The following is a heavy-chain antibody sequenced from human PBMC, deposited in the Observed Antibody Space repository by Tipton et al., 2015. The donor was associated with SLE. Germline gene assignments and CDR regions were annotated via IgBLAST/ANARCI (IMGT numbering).Heavy chain of an antibody. J-gene: IGHJ4*02. Sequence: SLRLSCAASASTVSNNYMSWVRQAPGKGLEWVSGISGSGGRTYYADSVKGRFTISRDNSKNTVYLQMNSLRAEDTAVYYCAKDRLEAGLLDYWGQGTLVTVSS. V-gene: IGHV3-23*01. CDR1: ASTVSNNY. CDR3: AKDRLEAGLLDY. D-gene: IGHD6-19*01. CDR2: ISGSGGRT.